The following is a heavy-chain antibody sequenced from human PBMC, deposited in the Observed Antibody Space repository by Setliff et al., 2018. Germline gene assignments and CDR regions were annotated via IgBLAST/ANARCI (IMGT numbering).Heavy chain of an antibody. D-gene: IGHD2-2*01. CDR1: GASISSYY. CDR2: IYSSGNI. CDR3: ARDGPHCVTSSCPGAWFDP. V-gene: IGHV4-4*09. J-gene: IGHJ5*02. Sequence: LSLTCTVSGASISSYYWSWIRQPPGEGLEWIGYIYSSGNIKYNPSLKSRVTISLDTSKNQFSLKLSSVTAADTAVYYCARDGPHCVTSSCPGAWFDPWGQGILVTVSS.